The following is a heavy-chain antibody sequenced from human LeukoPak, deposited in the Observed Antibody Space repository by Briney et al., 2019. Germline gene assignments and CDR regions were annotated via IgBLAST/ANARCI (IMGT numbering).Heavy chain of an antibody. V-gene: IGHV3-13*01. J-gene: IGHJ4*02. Sequence: GGSLRLSCAASGLTFSNYDMHWVRQVTGKGLEWVSAIGTAGDTYYPGSVKGRFTISRENAKNSLYLQLNILRAGDTAIYYCARVSGYNYDYWGQGTLVTVSS. CDR3: ARVSGYNYDY. D-gene: IGHD5-24*01. CDR2: IGTAGDT. CDR1: GLTFSNYD.